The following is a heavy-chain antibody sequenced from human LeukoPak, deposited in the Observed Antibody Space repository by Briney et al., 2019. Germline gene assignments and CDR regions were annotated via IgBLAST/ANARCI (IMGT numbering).Heavy chain of an antibody. Sequence: VASVKVSCKAPGYTFTGYYIHWVRQAPGQGLEWMGWINPNSGGTNYAQKFQGRVTMTRDTSISTAYMELSRLTSDDTAVYYCARDAIVRDYSNSDHWGQGTLVTVSS. CDR3: ARDAIVRDYSNSDH. D-gene: IGHD4-11*01. J-gene: IGHJ4*02. CDR1: GYTFTGYY. CDR2: INPNSGGT. V-gene: IGHV1-2*02.